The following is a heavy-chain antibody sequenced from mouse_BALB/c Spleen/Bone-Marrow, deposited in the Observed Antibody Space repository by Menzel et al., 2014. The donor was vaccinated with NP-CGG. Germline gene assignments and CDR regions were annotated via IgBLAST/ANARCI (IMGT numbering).Heavy chain of an antibody. V-gene: IGHV1-54*01. CDR3: SREITRYAVDY. J-gene: IGHJ4*01. Sequence: VQLVESGAELVRPGTSVKVSCKASGYAFTNYWIEWVKQRPGQGLEWTGVINPGSGGVNYNEKFKGKATLTADKSSSTAYIQLSSLTSDDSAVYFCSREITRYAVDYWGQGTSVTVSS. CDR2: INPGSGGV. D-gene: IGHD2-4*01. CDR1: GYAFTNYW.